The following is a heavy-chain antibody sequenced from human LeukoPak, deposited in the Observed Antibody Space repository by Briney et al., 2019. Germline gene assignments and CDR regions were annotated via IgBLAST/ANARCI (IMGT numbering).Heavy chain of an antibody. CDR1: GGSISSYY. J-gene: IGHJ4*02. V-gene: IGHV4-4*07. D-gene: IGHD6-19*01. CDR3: ARVYPTYSSGWFFDY. CDR2: IYTSGST. Sequence: SETLSLTCTVSGGSISSYYWSWIRQPAGKGLEWIGRIYTSGSTNYNPSLKSRVTISVDKSKNQFSLKLSSVTAADTAVYYCARVYPTYSSGWFFDYWGQGTLVSVSS.